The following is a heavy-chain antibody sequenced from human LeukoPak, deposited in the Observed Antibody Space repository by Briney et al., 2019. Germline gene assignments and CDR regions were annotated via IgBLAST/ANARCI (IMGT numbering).Heavy chain of an antibody. J-gene: IGHJ6*02. CDR2: ISYDGSNK. CDR3: ARDPPTRWLSGGMDV. V-gene: IGHV3-30-3*01. D-gene: IGHD3-10*01. CDR1: GFTFSSYA. Sequence: QAGGSLRLSCAASGFTFSSYAMHWVRQAPGKGLEWVAVISYDGSNKYYADSVKGRFTISRDNSKNPLYLQMNSLRAEDTAVYYCARDPPTRWLSGGMDVWGQGTTVTVSS.